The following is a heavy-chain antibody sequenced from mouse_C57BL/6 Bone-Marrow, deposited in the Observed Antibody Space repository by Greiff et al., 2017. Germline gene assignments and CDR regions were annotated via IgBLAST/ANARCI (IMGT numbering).Heavy chain of an antibody. Sequence: QVQLQQPGTELVKPGASVKLSCKASGYTFTSYWMHWVKQRPGQGLEWIGNINPSNGGTKYNEKFKSKATLTVDKSSSTAYMQLSSLTSEDSAVYYCARGPYYYGSSYGYFDVWGTGTTVTVSS. CDR2: INPSNGGT. J-gene: IGHJ1*03. CDR3: ARGPYYYGSSYGYFDV. V-gene: IGHV1-53*01. D-gene: IGHD1-1*01. CDR1: GYTFTSYW.